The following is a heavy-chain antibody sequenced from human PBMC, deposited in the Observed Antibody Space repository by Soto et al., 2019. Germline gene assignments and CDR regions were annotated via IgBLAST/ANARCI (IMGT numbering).Heavy chain of an antibody. J-gene: IGHJ5*02. CDR1: GYTFTSYD. D-gene: IGHD1-26*01. V-gene: IGHV1-8*01. CDR2: MNPNSGNT. Sequence: QVQLVQSGTEVKKPGASVKVSCKASGYTFTSYDINWVRQATGQGLEWMGWMNPNSGNTDYAQNFQGRVTMTRNTSISTAYMELSSLRSEDTAVYYCARERSGSYSNWFDPWGQGTQVTVSS. CDR3: ARERSGSYSNWFDP.